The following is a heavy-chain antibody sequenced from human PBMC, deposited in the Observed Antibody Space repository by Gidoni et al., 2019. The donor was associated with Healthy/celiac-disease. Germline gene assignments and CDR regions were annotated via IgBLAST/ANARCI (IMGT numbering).Heavy chain of an antibody. Sequence: QVQLVESGGGVVQPGRSLRLSCAASGFTFSSYGMHWVRQAPGKGVEWVAVIWYDGSNKYYADSGKGRFTISRDNSKNTLYLKMNSLRAEDTAVYYCARGYGDFDYWGQGTLVTVSS. CDR1: GFTFSSYG. CDR2: IWYDGSNK. V-gene: IGHV3-33*01. J-gene: IGHJ4*02. D-gene: IGHD4-17*01. CDR3: ARGYGDFDY.